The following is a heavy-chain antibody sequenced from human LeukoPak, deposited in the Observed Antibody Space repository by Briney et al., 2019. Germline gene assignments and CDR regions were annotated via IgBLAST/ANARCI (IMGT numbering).Heavy chain of an antibody. CDR2: ISSSSSYI. CDR3: ARGPGSGPGY. CDR1: GFTFSSYS. V-gene: IGHV3-21*01. Sequence: GGSLRLSCAASGFTFSSYSMNWVRHAPGKGLEWVSSISSSSSYIYYADSVKGRFTISRDNAKNSLYLQMNSLRAEDTAVYYCARGPGSGPGYWGQGTLVTFSS. J-gene: IGHJ4*02. D-gene: IGHD2-15*01.